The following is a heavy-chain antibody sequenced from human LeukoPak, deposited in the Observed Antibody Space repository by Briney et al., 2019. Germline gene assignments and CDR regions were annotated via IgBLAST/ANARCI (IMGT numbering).Heavy chain of an antibody. D-gene: IGHD3-22*01. CDR2: ISYDGSNK. V-gene: IGHV3-30*04. J-gene: IGHJ4*02. Sequence: PGGSLRLSCAASGFTFSSYAMHWVRQAPGKGLEWVAVISYDGSNKYYADSVKGRFTISRDNSKNTLYLQMNSLRAEDTAVYYCAKGIGSSGYYRFDYWGQGTLATVSS. CDR1: GFTFSSYA. CDR3: AKGIGSSGYYRFDY.